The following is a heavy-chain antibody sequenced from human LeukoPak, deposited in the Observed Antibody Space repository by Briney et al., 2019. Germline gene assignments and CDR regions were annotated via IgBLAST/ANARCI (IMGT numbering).Heavy chain of an antibody. CDR3: TTLMITHYYYYYMDV. J-gene: IGHJ6*03. CDR2: IKSKTDGGTT. V-gene: IGHV3-15*01. D-gene: IGHD3-16*01. Sequence: GGSLRLSCAASGFTFSNAWMSWVRQAPGKGLEWVGRIKSKTDGGTTDYAAPVKGRFTISRDDSKNTLYLQMNSLKTEDTAVYYCTTLMITHYYYYYMDVWGKGTTVTISS. CDR1: GFTFSNAW.